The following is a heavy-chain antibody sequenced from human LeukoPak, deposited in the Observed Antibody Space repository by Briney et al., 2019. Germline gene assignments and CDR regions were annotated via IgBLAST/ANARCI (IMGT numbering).Heavy chain of an antibody. D-gene: IGHD2-15*01. CDR3: ARVGISFGFDH. J-gene: IGHJ5*02. CDR1: GGSISSSSYY. V-gene: IGHV4-39*01. CDR2: IYYSGST. Sequence: PSETLSLTCTVSGGSISSSSYYWGWIRQPPGKGLEWIGSIYYSGSTYYNPSLKSRVTISVDTSKNQFSLKLSSVTAADTAVYYCARVGISFGFDHWGQGTLVTVSS.